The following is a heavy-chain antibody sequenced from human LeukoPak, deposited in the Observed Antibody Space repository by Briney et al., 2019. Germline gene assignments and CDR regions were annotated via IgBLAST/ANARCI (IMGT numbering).Heavy chain of an antibody. CDR2: ISGSGIK. J-gene: IGHJ3*02. Sequence: GGSLRLSCAASRFTFSSYEMNWVRQAPGKGLEWVSYISGSGIKHYTDSVKGRFTISRDNAKNSLYLQMNSLRVEDTAVYYCAREDTGVAFDIWGQGTTVTV. D-gene: IGHD2-8*01. CDR3: AREDTGVAFDI. V-gene: IGHV3-48*03. CDR1: RFTFSSYE.